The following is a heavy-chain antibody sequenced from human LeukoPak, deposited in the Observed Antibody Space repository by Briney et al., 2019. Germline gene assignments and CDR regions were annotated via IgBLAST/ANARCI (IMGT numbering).Heavy chain of an antibody. D-gene: IGHD5-12*01. Sequence: GGSLRLSCAASGFTFSSYEMNWVRQAPGKGLEWVSYISSSGSTIFYADSVKGRFTISRDNAKNSLYLQMNSLRAEDTAVYYCARDSTGGYSGYDPHYYYGMDVWGKGTTVTVSS. CDR2: ISSSGSTI. CDR1: GFTFSSYE. V-gene: IGHV3-48*03. CDR3: ARDSTGGYSGYDPHYYYGMDV. J-gene: IGHJ6*04.